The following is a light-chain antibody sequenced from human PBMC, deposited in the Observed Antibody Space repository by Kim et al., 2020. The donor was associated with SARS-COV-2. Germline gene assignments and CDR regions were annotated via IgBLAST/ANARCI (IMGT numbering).Light chain of an antibody. CDR3: QQYGSSPGT. CDR2: HAS. CDR1: QSVSNSF. V-gene: IGKV3-20*01. J-gene: IGKJ2*01. Sequence: SPGERATLSCRASQSVSNSFLAWYQQKPGQAPRLLIYHASSRVTGIPDRFSGIGSGTDFTLTISRLEPEDFAVYYCQQYGSSPGTFGQGTKVDIK.